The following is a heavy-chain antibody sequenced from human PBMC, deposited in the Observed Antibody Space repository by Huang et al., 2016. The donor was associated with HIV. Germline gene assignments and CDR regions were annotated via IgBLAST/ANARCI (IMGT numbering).Heavy chain of an antibody. D-gene: IGHD3-3*01. Sequence: QMRFQESGPGLVKPSGTLSLTCNVSGGSINTGRYYWGWIRQPPGKGLEWVGSLYYDGKRHDEPSRKGGLTMAADTSKNQFSLNLSSVTAADTAIYYCARNHDFWRGRMFAISYFDVWGRGTLVTVAS. J-gene: IGHJ2*01. CDR3: ARNHDFWRGRMFAISYFDV. CDR1: GGSINTGRYY. CDR2: LYYDGKR. V-gene: IGHV4-39*01.